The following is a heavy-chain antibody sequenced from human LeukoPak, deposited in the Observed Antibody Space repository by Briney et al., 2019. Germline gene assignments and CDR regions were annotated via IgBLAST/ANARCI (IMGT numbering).Heavy chain of an antibody. D-gene: IGHD1-26*01. CDR3: AKDWELGS. V-gene: IGHV4-59*01. CDR2: IYIRGST. J-gene: IGHJ5*02. Sequence: SETLSLTCSVSGASISSYYWNWIRQPPGKGLEWIGNIYIRGSTNYNPSLKSRVAISLDTSKDQFSLKLTSVTAADTAFYYCAKDWELGSWGQGTLVTVSS. CDR1: GASISSYY.